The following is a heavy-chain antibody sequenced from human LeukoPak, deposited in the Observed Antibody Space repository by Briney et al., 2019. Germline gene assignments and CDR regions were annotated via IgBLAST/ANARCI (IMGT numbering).Heavy chain of an antibody. J-gene: IGHJ4*02. CDR3: AREKYRSGFDY. Sequence: ASVKVSCKASGYTFTNYGISWVRQAPGQGLEGMGWISVYNGDSYYVQKFQGRVTMTTDTSTTTAYMELTSLRSDDTAVYYCAREKYRSGFDYWGQGTPVTVSS. D-gene: IGHD5-12*01. CDR2: ISVYNGDS. CDR1: GYTFTNYG. V-gene: IGHV1-18*01.